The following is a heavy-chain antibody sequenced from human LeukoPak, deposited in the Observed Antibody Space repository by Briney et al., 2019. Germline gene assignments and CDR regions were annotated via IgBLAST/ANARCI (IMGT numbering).Heavy chain of an antibody. D-gene: IGHD3-10*01. Sequence: QAGRSLRLSCAASGFTISSNWMSWVRQAPGNGLEWVANIKQDGREKYYVDSVKGRFTISRDNGKNSLYMPMNSLRVEDTAMYYCAKARGVGYWGQGTLVTVSS. V-gene: IGHV3-7*01. J-gene: IGHJ4*02. CDR3: AKARGVGY. CDR2: IKQDGREK. CDR1: GFTISSNW.